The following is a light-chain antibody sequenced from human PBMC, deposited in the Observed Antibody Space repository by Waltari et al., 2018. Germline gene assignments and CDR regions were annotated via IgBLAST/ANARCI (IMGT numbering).Light chain of an antibody. CDR1: QDISSY. J-gene: IGKJ4*01. Sequence: DIQLTQSPSFLSASVGHRITITCRASQDISSYLAWYQQKPGRAPKVLISGASSLQSGVASRFSGSGSGTEFNRTISSLQPEDFATYYCQQVKTYPLTFGGGTKVEIK. CDR3: QQVKTYPLT. V-gene: IGKV1-9*01. CDR2: GAS.